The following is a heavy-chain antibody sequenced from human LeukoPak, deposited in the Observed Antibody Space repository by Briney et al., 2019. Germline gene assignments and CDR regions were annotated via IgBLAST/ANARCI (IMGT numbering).Heavy chain of an antibody. CDR3: ARAITTNYPIDY. D-gene: IGHD3-10*01. CDR1: GFTLSNYY. J-gene: IGHJ4*02. V-gene: IGHV3-7*04. CDR2: IKQDGSEK. Sequence: GGSLRLSCATSGFTLSNYYMSWVRQAPGKGLEWVANIKQDGSEKYYADSVKGRFTISRDNAKNSLYLQMNSLRAEDTAVYYCARAITTNYPIDYWGQGTLVTVSS.